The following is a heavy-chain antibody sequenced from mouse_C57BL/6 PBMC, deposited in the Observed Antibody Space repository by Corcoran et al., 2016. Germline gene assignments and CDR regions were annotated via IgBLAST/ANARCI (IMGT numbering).Heavy chain of an antibody. J-gene: IGHJ4*01. V-gene: IGHV9-3*01. CDR3: ARCYGSSRSDYYAMDY. CDR1: GYTFTTYG. Sequence: QIQLVQSGPELKKPGETVKISCKASGYTFTTYGMSWVKQAPGKGLKWMGWINTYSGVPTYADDFKGRFAFSLETSASTAYLQINNLKNEDTATYFCARCYGSSRSDYYAMDYWGQGTSVTVSS. D-gene: IGHD1-1*01. CDR2: INTYSGVP.